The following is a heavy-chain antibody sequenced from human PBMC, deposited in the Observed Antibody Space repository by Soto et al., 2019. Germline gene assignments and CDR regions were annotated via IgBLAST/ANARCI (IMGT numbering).Heavy chain of an antibody. CDR2: IYPSGTT. J-gene: IGHJ4*02. D-gene: IGHD6-19*01. V-gene: IGHV4-4*02. Sequence: QVQLQESGLGLVKPSGTLSLTCAVSGDSVSSNYYWCWVRQSPGKGLEWIGEIYPSGTTNYNPSLKSRVTISLDKSNNQFSLNLISVAAADTAVYFCARSAGWYAIHSWGPGTLVTVSS. CDR3: ARSAGWYAIHS. CDR1: GDSVSSNYY.